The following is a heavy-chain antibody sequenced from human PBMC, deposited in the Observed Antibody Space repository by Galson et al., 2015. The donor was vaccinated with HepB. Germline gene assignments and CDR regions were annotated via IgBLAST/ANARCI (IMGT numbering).Heavy chain of an antibody. CDR2: IYYSGST. V-gene: IGHV4-31*03. CDR3: ARELVPVAFDI. CDR1: GGSISSGGYY. D-gene: IGHD2-2*01. J-gene: IGHJ3*02. Sequence: TLSLTCTVSGGSISSGGYYWSWIRQHPGKGLEWIGYIYYSGSTYYNPSLRSRVTISVDTSKNQFSLKLSSVTAADTAVYYCARELVPVAFDIWGQGTMVTVSS.